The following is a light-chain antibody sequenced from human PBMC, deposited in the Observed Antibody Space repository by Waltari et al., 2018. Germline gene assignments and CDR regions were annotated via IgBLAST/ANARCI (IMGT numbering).Light chain of an antibody. V-gene: IGKV2-28*01. J-gene: IGKJ1*01. CDR1: QSLLHSNGCNY. CDR2: LGS. CDR3: RQLLQTPRT. Sequence: DIVMTQSPLSLPVTPGEPASISCRSSQSLLHSNGCNYLDWYLQKPGQSPQLLIYLGSNRASGVPDRFSGRGSGTDVTLKISRVEAEDVGVYYCRQLLQTPRTFGQGTKVEIK.